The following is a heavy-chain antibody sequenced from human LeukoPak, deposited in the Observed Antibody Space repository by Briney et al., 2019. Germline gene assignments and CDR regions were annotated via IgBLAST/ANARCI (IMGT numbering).Heavy chain of an antibody. D-gene: IGHD1-7*01. CDR2: IYPGDSDT. CDR3: ARSLTGTNVDY. Sequence: GESLKFSCKAAGYNFPSHWNGWMRQMRGEGVGWVGIIYPGDSDTRYSPSFQGQATTSATKSISTSYLQWSSLKASGTAMYYCARSLTGTNVDYWGQGTLVTVSS. J-gene: IGHJ4*02. V-gene: IGHV5-51*01. CDR1: GYNFPSHW.